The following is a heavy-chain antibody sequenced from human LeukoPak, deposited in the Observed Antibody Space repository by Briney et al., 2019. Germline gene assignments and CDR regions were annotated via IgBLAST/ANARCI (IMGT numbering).Heavy chain of an antibody. CDR1: GGTFSSYA. CDR3: ARVGGGYDSSGYYSLPFDI. CDR2: IIPIFGTA. Sequence: SVKVSCKASGGTFSSYAISWVRQAPGQGLEWMGGIIPIFGTANYAQKFQGRVTITADESTSTAYMELSSLRPEDTAVYYCARVGGGYDSSGYYSLPFDIWGQGTMVTVSS. D-gene: IGHD3-22*01. J-gene: IGHJ3*02. V-gene: IGHV1-69*13.